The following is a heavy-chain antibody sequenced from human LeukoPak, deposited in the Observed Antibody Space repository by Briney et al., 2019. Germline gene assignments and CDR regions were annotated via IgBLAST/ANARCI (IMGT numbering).Heavy chain of an antibody. CDR2: IIPIFGTA. J-gene: IGHJ3*02. CDR1: GGTFSSYA. D-gene: IGHD3-22*01. CDR3: ARGGITMIVVDDAFDI. V-gene: IGHV1-69*06. Sequence: ASVKVSCKASGGTFSSYAISWVRQAPGQGLEWMGGIIPIFGTANYAQKFQGRVTITADKSTSTAYMELSSLRSEDTAVYYCARGGITMIVVDDAFDIWGQGTMVTVSS.